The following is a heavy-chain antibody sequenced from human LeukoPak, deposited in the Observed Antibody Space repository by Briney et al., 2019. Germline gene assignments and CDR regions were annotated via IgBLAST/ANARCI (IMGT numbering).Heavy chain of an antibody. CDR3: ARHNQYYYGSGSYYQNWFDP. V-gene: IGHV4-38-2*02. CDR1: GYSISSGYY. Sequence: PSETLSLTCTVSGYSISSGYYWGWIRQPPGTGLEWIGYINYSGSTNYNPSLKSRVTISVDTSKNQFSLKLSSVTAADTAVYYCARHNQYYYGSGSYYQNWFDPWGQGTLVTVSS. J-gene: IGHJ5*02. D-gene: IGHD3-10*01. CDR2: INYSGST.